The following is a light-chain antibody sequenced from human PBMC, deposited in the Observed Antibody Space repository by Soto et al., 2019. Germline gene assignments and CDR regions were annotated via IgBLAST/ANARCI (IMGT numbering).Light chain of an antibody. CDR2: GAS. V-gene: IGKV3-15*01. CDR1: QGIKDY. Sequence: EIVMTQSPATLSVSPGERATLSCRASQGIKDYVAWFQQKPGHAPRLLIYGASTRATAIPARFSGSGSGTEFTLSISSLQSEDFAVYSCQQYNTWPRTFGQGTKVDIK. J-gene: IGKJ1*01. CDR3: QQYNTWPRT.